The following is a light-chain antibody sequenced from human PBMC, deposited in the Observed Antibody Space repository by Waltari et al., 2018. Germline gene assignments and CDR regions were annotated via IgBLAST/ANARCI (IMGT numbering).Light chain of an antibody. Sequence: DIVMNQSPDSLAVSLGERATNNCKSSQSVFYSSNNKNYLAWYQQKPGQPPKLLIYWASTRESGVPDRFSGSGSGTDFTLTISSLQAEDVAVYYCQQYYSTPITFGQGTRLEIK. V-gene: IGKV4-1*01. CDR2: WAS. J-gene: IGKJ5*01. CDR3: QQYYSTPIT. CDR1: QSVFYSSNNKNY.